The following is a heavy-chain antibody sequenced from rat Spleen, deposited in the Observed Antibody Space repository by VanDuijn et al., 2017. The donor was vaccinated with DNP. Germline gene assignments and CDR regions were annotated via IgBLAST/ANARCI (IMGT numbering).Heavy chain of an antibody. D-gene: IGHD4-1*01. CDR1: GFIFSNYY. CDR3: ARQGWDY. Sequence: EVQLVESGGGLVRPGNSLRLSCAASGFIFSNYYMAWVRQAPKKGLEWVATISTSGSRTYYPDSVKGRFTISRDNAKSSLYLQMNSLKSEDTATYYCARQGWDYWGQGVMVTVSS. CDR2: ISTSGSRT. J-gene: IGHJ2*01. V-gene: IGHV5S23*01.